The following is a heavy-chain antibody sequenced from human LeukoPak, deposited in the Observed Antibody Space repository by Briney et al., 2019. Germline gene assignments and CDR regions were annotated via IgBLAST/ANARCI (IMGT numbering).Heavy chain of an antibody. CDR3: ARASFGYCSSTSCYVGPLDY. CDR1: GYTFTSYY. V-gene: IGHV1-46*01. Sequence: ASVKVSCKASGYTFTSYYMHWVRQAPGQGLEWMGIINPSGGSTSYAQKFQGRVTMTRDMSTSTVYMELSSLRSEDTAVYYCARASFGYCSSTSCYVGPLDYWGQGTLVTVSS. J-gene: IGHJ4*02. CDR2: INPSGGST. D-gene: IGHD2-2*03.